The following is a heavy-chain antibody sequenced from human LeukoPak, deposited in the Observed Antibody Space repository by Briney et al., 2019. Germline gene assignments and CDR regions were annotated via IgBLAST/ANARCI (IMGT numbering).Heavy chain of an antibody. Sequence: PSETLSLTCTVSGGSISNYYWSWIRQPPGKGLEWIGYFYYSGSTNYNPSLKSRVTISVDTFQNQFSLKLSSVTAADTAVYFCARDFRVTGFDYWGQGTLVTVSS. CDR1: GGSISNYY. CDR3: ARDFRVTGFDY. V-gene: IGHV4-59*13. D-gene: IGHD2-21*02. CDR2: FYYSGST. J-gene: IGHJ4*02.